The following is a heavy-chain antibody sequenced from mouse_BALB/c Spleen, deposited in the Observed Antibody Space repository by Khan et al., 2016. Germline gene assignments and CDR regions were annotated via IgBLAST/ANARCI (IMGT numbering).Heavy chain of an antibody. CDR2: IYPGAGDT. CDR3: ARRGRYGFDY. Sequence: QVQLQQPGPELVEPGASVKISCKASGYASSRSWMHWVKQRPGQGLEWIGRIYPGAGDTNYNVKFKGKATLTADKSSSTAYMQLSSLTSVDSAVYFCARRGRYGFDYRGQGTTLAVSS. V-gene: IGHV1-82*01. CDR1: GYASSRSW. J-gene: IGHJ2*01. D-gene: IGHD2-14*01.